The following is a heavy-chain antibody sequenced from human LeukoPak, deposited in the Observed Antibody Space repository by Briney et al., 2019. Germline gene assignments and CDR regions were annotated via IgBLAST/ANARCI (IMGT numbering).Heavy chain of an antibody. J-gene: IGHJ4*02. CDR1: GFTFSSYA. V-gene: IGHV3-23*01. CDR2: ISGSGGST. D-gene: IGHD3-10*01. Sequence: GASLRLSCAASGFTFSSYAMSWVRQAPGKGLEWVSAISGSGGSTYYADSVKGRFTISRDNSKNTLYLQMNSLRAEDTAVYYCAKHSYITMVRGFLDYWGQGTLVTVSS. CDR3: AKHSYITMVRGFLDY.